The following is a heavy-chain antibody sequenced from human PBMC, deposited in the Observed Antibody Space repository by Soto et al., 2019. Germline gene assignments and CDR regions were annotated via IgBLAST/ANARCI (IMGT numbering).Heavy chain of an antibody. Sequence: PGGSLRLSCAASGFTFSIYAMHWVRQAPGKGLEWVAVISYDGSNKYYADSVKGRFTISRDNSKNTLYLQMNSLRAEDTAVYYCAREETYYDILTGPYGMDVWGQGTTVTVSS. V-gene: IGHV3-30-3*01. D-gene: IGHD3-9*01. J-gene: IGHJ6*02. CDR3: AREETYYDILTGPYGMDV. CDR2: ISYDGSNK. CDR1: GFTFSIYA.